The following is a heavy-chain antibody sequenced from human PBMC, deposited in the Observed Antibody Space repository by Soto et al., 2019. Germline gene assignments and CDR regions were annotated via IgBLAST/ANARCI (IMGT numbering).Heavy chain of an antibody. CDR2: INSDGSGS. J-gene: IGHJ6*02. CDR3: ASTITMVRGHGMDV. CDR1: GFTFSTYG. V-gene: IGHV3-74*01. Sequence: TGGSLRLSCAASGFTFSTYGMHWVRQAPGKGLVWVSRINSDGSGSNYADSVKGRFTISRDNAKNTLYLEMNSLRAEDTAVYYCASTITMVRGHGMDVWGQGTTVTVSS. D-gene: IGHD3-10*01.